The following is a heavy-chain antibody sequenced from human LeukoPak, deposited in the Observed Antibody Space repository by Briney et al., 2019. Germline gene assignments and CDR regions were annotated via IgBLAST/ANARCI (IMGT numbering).Heavy chain of an antibody. CDR2: ISAYNGNT. CDR3: ASSLLNYGDYYYYYYGMDV. D-gene: IGHD4-17*01. CDR1: GYTFTSYG. V-gene: IGHV1-18*01. J-gene: IGHJ6*02. Sequence: VASVKVSCKASGYTFTSYGISWVRQAPGQGLEWMGWISAYNGNTNYAQKLQGRVTMTTDTSTSTTYMELRSLRSDDTAVYYCASSLLNYGDYYYYYYGMDVWGQGTTVTVSS.